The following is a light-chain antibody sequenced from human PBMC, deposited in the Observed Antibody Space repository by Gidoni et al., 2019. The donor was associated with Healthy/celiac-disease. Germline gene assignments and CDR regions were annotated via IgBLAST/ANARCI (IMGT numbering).Light chain of an antibody. CDR2: GAS. Sequence: EIVLTQSPATLSVSPGERATLSCRASQLVSLNLAWYQQTPGQAPRLLIYGASTRATGIPARFSGSGSGTEFTLTISSLQSEDFAVYYCQQYNNWLWTFGQGTKVEIK. CDR3: QQYNNWLWT. V-gene: IGKV3-15*01. J-gene: IGKJ1*01. CDR1: QLVSLN.